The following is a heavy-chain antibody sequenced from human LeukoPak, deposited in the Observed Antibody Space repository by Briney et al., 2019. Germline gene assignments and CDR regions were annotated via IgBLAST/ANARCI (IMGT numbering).Heavy chain of an antibody. CDR2: ISSSSSYI. V-gene: IGHV3-21*01. J-gene: IGHJ3*02. Sequence: GRSLRLSCAASGFTFSSYAMHWVRQAPGKGLEWVSSISSSSSYIYYADSVKGRFTISRDNAKNSLYLQMNSLRAEDTAVYYCARRCGGDCYAFDIWGQGTMVTVSS. CDR3: ARRCGGDCYAFDI. CDR1: GFTFSSYA. D-gene: IGHD2-21*02.